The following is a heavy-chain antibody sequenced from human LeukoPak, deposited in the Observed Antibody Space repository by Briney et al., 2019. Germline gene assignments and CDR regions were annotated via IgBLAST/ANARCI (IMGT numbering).Heavy chain of an antibody. CDR2: IFYIGST. J-gene: IGHJ3*02. CDR1: GGSISSSSYY. CDR3: ARDQDDAFDI. Sequence: SETLSLTCTVSGGSISSSSYYWGWIRQPPGKGLQWIGYIFYIGSTNYNPSLKSRVTISVDTSKNQFSLKLSSVTAADTAVYYCARDQDDAFDIWGQGTMVTVSS. V-gene: IGHV4-61*01.